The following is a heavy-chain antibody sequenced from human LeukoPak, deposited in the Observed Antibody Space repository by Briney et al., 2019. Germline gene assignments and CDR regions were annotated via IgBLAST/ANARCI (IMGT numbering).Heavy chain of an antibody. J-gene: IGHJ5*02. D-gene: IGHD2-15*01. Sequence: QPGGSLRLSCRTSGFTFADYALSWFRQAPGKGLEWVGFIRSKAYGGTTENAASLKDRFTISRDDSTSVAYLHMKSLKTEDTAVYYCGRAPRPVAWNWFDPWGQGTLVTVSS. CDR3: GRAPRPVAWNWFDP. CDR2: IRSKAYGGTT. V-gene: IGHV3-49*03. CDR1: GFTFADYA.